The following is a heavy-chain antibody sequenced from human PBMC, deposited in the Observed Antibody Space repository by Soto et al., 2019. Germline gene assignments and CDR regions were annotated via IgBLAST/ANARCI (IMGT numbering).Heavy chain of an antibody. Sequence: QVQLQESGPGLVKPSETLSLTCTVSGGSVSSGSYYWSWIRQPPGKGLEWIGYIYYSGSTNYNPSLKSRVTISVDTSKNQFSLKLSSVTAADTAVYYCARDLKYYGSGSYDYYGMDVW. D-gene: IGHD3-10*01. CDR2: IYYSGST. CDR3: ARDLKYYGSGSYDYYGMDV. CDR1: GGSVSSGSYY. V-gene: IGHV4-61*01. J-gene: IGHJ6*01.